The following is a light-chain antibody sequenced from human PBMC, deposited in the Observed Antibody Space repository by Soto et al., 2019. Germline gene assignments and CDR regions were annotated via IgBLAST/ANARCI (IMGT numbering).Light chain of an antibody. J-gene: IGKJ2*01. V-gene: IGKV1-5*01. CDR2: DAS. Sequence: DIPMTQSPSTLSASVGDSVTITCRASQSISSSLAWYQQLPGKAPKLLIFDASSLESGVPSRFSGSGSGTEFTLTISSLQPDDFATYYCQQYNSYSRYIFGQGTKVEIK. CDR1: QSISSS. CDR3: QQYNSYSRYI.